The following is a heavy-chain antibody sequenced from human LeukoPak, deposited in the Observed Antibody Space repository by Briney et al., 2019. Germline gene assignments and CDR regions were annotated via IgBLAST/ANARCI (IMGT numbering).Heavy chain of an antibody. CDR3: ARDSCSGGSCYSAFDY. D-gene: IGHD2-15*01. CDR2: IYSGGST. Sequence: PGGSLRLSCAASGFTVSSNYVSWVRQAPGKGLEWVSVIYSGGSTYYADSVKGRFTISRDNSKNTLYLQMNSLRAEDTAVYYCARDSCSGGSCYSAFDYWGQGTLVTVSS. V-gene: IGHV3-66*01. CDR1: GFTVSSNY. J-gene: IGHJ4*02.